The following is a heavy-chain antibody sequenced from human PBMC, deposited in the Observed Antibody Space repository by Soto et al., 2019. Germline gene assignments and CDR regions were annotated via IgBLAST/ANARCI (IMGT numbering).Heavy chain of an antibody. CDR1: GFTFSSYA. Sequence: GGSLRLSCAASGFTFSSYAMSWVRQAPGKGLEWVSAISGSGGSTYYADSVKGRFTISRDNSKNTLYLQMNSLRAEDTAVYYCAKAVEAAAGRRKGVKDYYYGMDVWGQGTTVTVSS. J-gene: IGHJ6*02. D-gene: IGHD6-13*01. CDR2: ISGSGGST. V-gene: IGHV3-23*01. CDR3: AKAVEAAAGRRKGVKDYYYGMDV.